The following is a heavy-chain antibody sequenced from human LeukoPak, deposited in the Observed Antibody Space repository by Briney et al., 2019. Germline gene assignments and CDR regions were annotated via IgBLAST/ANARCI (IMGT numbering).Heavy chain of an antibody. CDR2: MNPNSGNT. CDR3: ARGRRLLYYDSSGYYPGDY. Sequence: ASVKVSCKASGYTFTSYDINWVRQATGQGLEWMGWMNPNSGNTGYAQKFQGRVTMTRNTSISTAYMELSSLRSEDTAVYYCARGRRLLYYDSSGYYPGDYWGQGTLVTVSS. D-gene: IGHD3-22*01. CDR1: GYTFTSYD. J-gene: IGHJ4*02. V-gene: IGHV1-8*01.